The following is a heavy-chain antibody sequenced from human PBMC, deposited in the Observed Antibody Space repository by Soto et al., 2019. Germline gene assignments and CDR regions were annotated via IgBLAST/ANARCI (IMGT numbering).Heavy chain of an antibody. CDR2: IWYDGSDK. D-gene: IGHD3-16*01. J-gene: IGHJ4*02. V-gene: IGHV3-33*01. Sequence: GGSLRLSWAASGFTFSGFGMHWVRQAPGKGLEWVAIIWYDGSDKYYADSVKGRFTISRDNSKNTLYLQMNSLRAEDTAVYHCAFGNLSYYFDYWGKGTPVTVSS. CDR3: AFGNLSYYFDY. CDR1: GFTFSGFG.